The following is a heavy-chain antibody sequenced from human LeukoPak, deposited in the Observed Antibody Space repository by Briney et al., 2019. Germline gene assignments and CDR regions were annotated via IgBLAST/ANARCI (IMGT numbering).Heavy chain of an antibody. V-gene: IGHV4-4*02. CDR2: IYHSGST. CDR1: GGSISRSNW. CDR3: ARHRRITMIVVVIPGYIDY. Sequence: SGTLSLTCAVSGGSISRSNWWSWVRQPPGKGLEWIGEIYHSGSTNYNPSLKSRVTISVDKSKNQFSLKLSSVTAADTAVYYCARHRRITMIVVVIPGYIDYWGQGTLVTVSS. D-gene: IGHD3-22*01. J-gene: IGHJ4*02.